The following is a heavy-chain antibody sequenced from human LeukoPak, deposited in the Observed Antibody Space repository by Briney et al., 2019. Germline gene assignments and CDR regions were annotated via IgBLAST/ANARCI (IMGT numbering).Heavy chain of an antibody. J-gene: IGHJ5*02. Sequence: ASVKVSCKASGYTFTSYGIIWVRQAPGQGLEWMGWISAYNGNTNYAQKLQGRVTMTIDTSTSTAYMELRSLRSDDTAVYYCARDPGYCSSTSCYSPIPFDPWGQGTLVTVSS. CDR2: ISAYNGNT. D-gene: IGHD2-2*03. CDR1: GYTFTSYG. V-gene: IGHV1-18*01. CDR3: ARDPGYCSSTSCYSPIPFDP.